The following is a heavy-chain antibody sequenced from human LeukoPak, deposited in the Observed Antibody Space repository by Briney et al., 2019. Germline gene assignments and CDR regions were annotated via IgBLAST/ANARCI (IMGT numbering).Heavy chain of an antibody. CDR3: ARDGRYYYAFDI. CDR1: GGSISSGGYY. Sequence: SQTLSLTCTVSGGSISSGGYYWSWIRQPPGKGLEWIGYIYYSGSTYYNPSLKSRATISVDTSKNQFSLKLSSVTAADTAMYYCARDGRYYYAFDIWSQGTMVTVSS. J-gene: IGHJ3*02. V-gene: IGHV4-30-4*07. CDR2: IYYSGST. D-gene: IGHD1-26*01.